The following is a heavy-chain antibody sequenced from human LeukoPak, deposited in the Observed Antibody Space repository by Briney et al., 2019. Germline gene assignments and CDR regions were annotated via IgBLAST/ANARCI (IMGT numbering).Heavy chain of an antibody. CDR1: GFTFSDDY. CDR2: ISGSGGST. D-gene: IGHD3-3*01. Sequence: GGSLRLSCAASGFTFSDDYMTWIRQAPGKGLEWVSAISGSGGSTYYADSVKGRFTISRDNSKNTLYLQMNSLRAEDTAVYYCAKDKGVAPDAQSDYWGQGTLVTVSS. V-gene: IGHV3-23*01. CDR3: AKDKGVAPDAQSDY. J-gene: IGHJ4*02.